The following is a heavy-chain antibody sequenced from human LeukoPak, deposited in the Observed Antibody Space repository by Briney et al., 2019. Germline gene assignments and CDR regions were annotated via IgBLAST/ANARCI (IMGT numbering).Heavy chain of an antibody. CDR3: APSPGGEYDFWLGYPYY. V-gene: IGHV1-18*01. D-gene: IGHD3-3*01. CDR2: ISAYNGNT. Sequence: ASVKVSCKASGYTFTSYGISWVRQAPGQGLEWMGWISAYNGNTNYAQKLQGRVTMTTDRVTMTTDTSTGTAYMELRSLRSDDTAVYYCAPSPGGEYDFWLGYPYYWGQGTLVTVSS. CDR1: GYTFTSYG. J-gene: IGHJ4*02.